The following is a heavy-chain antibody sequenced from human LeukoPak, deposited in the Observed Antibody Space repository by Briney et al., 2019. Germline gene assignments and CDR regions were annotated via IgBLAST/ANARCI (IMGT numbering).Heavy chain of an antibody. D-gene: IGHD3-22*01. Sequence: ASVKVSCKASGYTFTGYYMHWVRQAPGRGLEWMGWINPNSGGTNYAQKFQGRVTMTRDTSISTAYMELSRLRSDDTAVYYCARESHYYDSSGYSSQDAFDIWGQGTMVTVSS. CDR2: INPNSGGT. J-gene: IGHJ3*02. CDR3: ARESHYYDSSGYSSQDAFDI. CDR1: GYTFTGYY. V-gene: IGHV1-2*02.